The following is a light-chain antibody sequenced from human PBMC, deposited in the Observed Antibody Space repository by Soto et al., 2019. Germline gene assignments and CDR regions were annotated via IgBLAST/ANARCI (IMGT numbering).Light chain of an antibody. CDR1: QSISSW. J-gene: IGKJ1*01. Sequence: DIQMTQSPSTLSASVGDRLTITCRASQSISSWLAWYQQKPGKAPKLLIFDASSLESGVPSRFSGSGSGTEFTLTISSLQPDDFATYYCQQYNSYSKPFGQGTKVDI. CDR3: QQYNSYSKP. V-gene: IGKV1-5*01. CDR2: DAS.